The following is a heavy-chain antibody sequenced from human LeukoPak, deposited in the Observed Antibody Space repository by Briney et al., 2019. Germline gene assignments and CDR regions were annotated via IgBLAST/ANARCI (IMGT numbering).Heavy chain of an antibody. CDR2: MNPNSGNT. Sequence: ASVKVSCKASGYTFTSYDVNWVRQATGQGLEWMGEMNPNSGNTGLAQKFQGRVTLTRDTSLSTAYMELSNLRSDDTAVYYCARDEVVAAPNYFGMVVWGQGTAVSVSS. V-gene: IGHV1-8*01. D-gene: IGHD2-15*01. CDR3: ARDEVVAAPNYFGMVV. J-gene: IGHJ6*02. CDR1: GYTFTSYD.